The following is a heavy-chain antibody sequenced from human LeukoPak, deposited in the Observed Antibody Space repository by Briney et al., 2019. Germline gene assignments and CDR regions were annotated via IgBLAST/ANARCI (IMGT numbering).Heavy chain of an antibody. D-gene: IGHD2-15*01. Sequence: GGSLRLSCAASGFTFSSYWMSWIRQAPGKGLEWVSYISSSGSTIYYADSVKGRFTISRDNAKNSLYLQMNSLRAEDTAVYYCARDMGYCSGGSCYNWFDPWGQGTLVTVSS. CDR1: GFTFSSYW. J-gene: IGHJ5*02. CDR2: ISSSGSTI. V-gene: IGHV3-11*01. CDR3: ARDMGYCSGGSCYNWFDP.